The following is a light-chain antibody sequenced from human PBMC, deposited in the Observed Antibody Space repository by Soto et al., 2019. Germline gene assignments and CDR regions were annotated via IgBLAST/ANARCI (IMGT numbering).Light chain of an antibody. Sequence: DIKMTQSPSSLSASVGDRVTISCQASQDFSNSLNWYQQNPGKAPELLIYDAYNLETGVPSRFSGSGTGTDFTLTISSLQPEDIATYYCQHYSNLPPTFGPGTHVDIK. CDR3: QHYSNLPPT. CDR2: DAY. CDR1: QDFSNS. J-gene: IGKJ3*01. V-gene: IGKV1-33*01.